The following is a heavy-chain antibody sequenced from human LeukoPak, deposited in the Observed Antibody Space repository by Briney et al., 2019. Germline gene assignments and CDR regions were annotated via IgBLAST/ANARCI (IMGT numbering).Heavy chain of an antibody. J-gene: IGHJ4*02. D-gene: IGHD4-17*01. Sequence: SESLCLTCTVSGGSISSYYWSWIRQPPGKGLEWIGYIYYSGSTNYNPSLKSRVTISVDTSKNQFSLKLSSVTAADTAVYYCARYYGDYGLDYWGQGTLVTVSS. CDR3: ARYYGDYGLDY. CDR2: IYYSGST. V-gene: IGHV4-59*01. CDR1: GGSISSYY.